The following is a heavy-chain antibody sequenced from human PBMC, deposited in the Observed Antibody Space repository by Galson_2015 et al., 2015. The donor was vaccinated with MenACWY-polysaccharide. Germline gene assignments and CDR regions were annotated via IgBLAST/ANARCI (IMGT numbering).Heavy chain of an antibody. CDR2: IYYSGST. Sequence: TLSLTCTVSGGSISSGGYYWSWIRQHPGKGLEWIGYIYYSGSTYYNPSLKSRVTISVDTSKNQFSLKLSSVTAADTAVYYCAGENTVTTWAIYAFDIWSQGTMVTVSS. J-gene: IGHJ3*02. CDR3: AGENTVTTWAIYAFDI. V-gene: IGHV4-31*03. CDR1: GGSISSGGYY. D-gene: IGHD4-17*01.